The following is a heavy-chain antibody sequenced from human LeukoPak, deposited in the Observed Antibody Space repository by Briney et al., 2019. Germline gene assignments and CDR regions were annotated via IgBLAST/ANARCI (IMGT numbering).Heavy chain of an antibody. CDR3: ARDAGNSGYGCDL. CDR1: GFIFSQYS. V-gene: IGHV3-48*01. J-gene: IGHJ5*02. Sequence: HSGGSLRLSCAASGFIFSQYSMNWVRQAPGKGLEWVSHLRSSSETFYADSVKGRFTISRDNARNLMYLQMNNLRGEDTAIYYCARDAGNSGYGCDLWGQGTLVTVSS. CDR2: LRSSSET. D-gene: IGHD5-12*01.